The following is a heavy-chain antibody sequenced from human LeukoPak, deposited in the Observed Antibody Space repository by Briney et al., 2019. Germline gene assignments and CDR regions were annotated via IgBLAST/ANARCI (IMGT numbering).Heavy chain of an antibody. CDR2: ISGSGTI. Sequence: SETLSLTCTVSGGSIHSYWSWIRQPAGRGLEWIGRISGSGTITYNPALQSRLTISIDTSKNQFSLKLMSVTAADTAVYYCARDSGTTGEVKFDPWGQGTLVTVSS. D-gene: IGHD3-10*01. CDR1: GGSIHSY. CDR3: ARDSGTTGEVKFDP. J-gene: IGHJ5*02. V-gene: IGHV4-4*07.